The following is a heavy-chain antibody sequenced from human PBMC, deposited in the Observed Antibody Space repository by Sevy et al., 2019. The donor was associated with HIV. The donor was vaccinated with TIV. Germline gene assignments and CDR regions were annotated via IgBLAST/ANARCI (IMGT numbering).Heavy chain of an antibody. Sequence: GGSLRLSCVASGFTFSTYAMSWVRQAPGKGLEWVSAISGSGGSTYYADSLKGRFTISRDKSKNTLYLQMNSLRVEDTAVFYCAKGDATFYGLDVWGRGTTVTVSS. CDR3: AKGDATFYGLDV. CDR2: ISGSGGST. CDR1: GFTFSTYA. D-gene: IGHD2-2*01. V-gene: IGHV3-23*01. J-gene: IGHJ6*02.